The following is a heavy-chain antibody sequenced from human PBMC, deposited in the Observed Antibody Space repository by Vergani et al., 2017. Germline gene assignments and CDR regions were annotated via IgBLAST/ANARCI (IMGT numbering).Heavy chain of an antibody. V-gene: IGHV1-2*02. CDR1: GYTFTGYY. J-gene: IGHJ4*02. D-gene: IGHD3-3*01. Sequence: QVQLVQSGAEVKKPGASVKVSCKASGYTFTGYYMHWVRQAPGQGLEWMGWINPNSGGTNYAQKFQGRVTMTRDTSISTAYMELSRLGSDDTAVYYCARISWSGYYAGYFDYWGQGTLVTVSS. CDR3: ARISWSGYYAGYFDY. CDR2: INPNSGGT.